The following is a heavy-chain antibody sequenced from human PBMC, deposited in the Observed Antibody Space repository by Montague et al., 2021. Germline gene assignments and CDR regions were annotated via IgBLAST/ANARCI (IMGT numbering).Heavy chain of an antibody. CDR3: ARGREAAPFDY. J-gene: IGHJ4*02. CDR1: GYSISSGYY. D-gene: IGHD2-15*01. CDR2: IFHSGST. Sequence: SETLSLTCTVSGYSISSGYYWGWIRQPPGKGLEWIGSIFHSGSTYYNPSLKSRVTISVDTSKNQFSLKLTSVTAADTALYYCARGREAAPFDYWGQGTLVTVSS. V-gene: IGHV4-38-2*02.